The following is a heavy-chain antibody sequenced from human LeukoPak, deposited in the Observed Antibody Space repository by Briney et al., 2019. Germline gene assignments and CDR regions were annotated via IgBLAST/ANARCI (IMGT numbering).Heavy chain of an antibody. CDR1: GGSISSGNYY. CDR3: ARQTGSGLFILP. J-gene: IGHJ4*02. D-gene: IGHD3/OR15-3a*01. V-gene: IGHV4-61*02. Sequence: SETLSLTCTVSGGSISSGNYYWTWIRQPAGKGLELIGRIYTSGSTSYNPSLKSRVTISVDTSRNQFSLKLSSVTAADTAVYYCARQTGSGLFILPGGQGTLVTVSS. CDR2: IYTSGST.